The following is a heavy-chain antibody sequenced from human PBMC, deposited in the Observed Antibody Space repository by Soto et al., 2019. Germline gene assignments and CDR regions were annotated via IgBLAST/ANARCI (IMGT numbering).Heavy chain of an antibody. J-gene: IGHJ6*02. CDR2: ISGGGSTT. CDR1: GFTFSSYA. Sequence: GGSLRLSCAASGFTFSSYAMTWVRQAPGKGLEWVSVISGGGSTTYYAESVKGRFTISRDNSTNTLYLQMNSLRAEDTAVYYCAKDSRVGNYYYYGVDVWGQGTTVTVSS. V-gene: IGHV3-23*01. CDR3: AKDSRVGNYYYYGVDV.